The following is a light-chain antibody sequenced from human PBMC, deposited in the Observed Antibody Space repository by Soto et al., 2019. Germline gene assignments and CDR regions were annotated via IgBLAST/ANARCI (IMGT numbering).Light chain of an antibody. CDR1: QSVSSSY. Sequence: EIVLTQSPGTLSLSPGERATLSCRASQSVSSSYLAWYQQKPGQAPRLLIYGASSRATGIPDRFSGSGSGTDFTLTISRLEPEDFAVYYCHQRRQWPLTFGGGTKV. CDR2: GAS. CDR3: HQRRQWPLT. J-gene: IGKJ4*01. V-gene: IGKV3D-20*02.